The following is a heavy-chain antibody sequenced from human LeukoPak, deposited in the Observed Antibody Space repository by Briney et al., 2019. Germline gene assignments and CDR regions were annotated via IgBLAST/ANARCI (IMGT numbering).Heavy chain of an antibody. J-gene: IGHJ5*02. CDR3: ARLEQNWFDP. Sequence: PSETLSLTCTVSGGSISSYYWSWIRQPPGKGLEWIGYIYYSGSTNYNPSLKNRVTISVDTSKNQFSLKLSSVTAADTAVYYCARLEQNWFDPWGQGTLVTVSS. V-gene: IGHV4-59*01. CDR1: GGSISSYY. CDR2: IYYSGST.